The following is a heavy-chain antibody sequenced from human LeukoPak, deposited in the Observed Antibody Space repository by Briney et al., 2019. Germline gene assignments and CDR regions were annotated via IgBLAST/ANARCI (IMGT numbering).Heavy chain of an antibody. CDR1: GYTFTSYG. V-gene: IGHV1-18*01. J-gene: IGHJ4*02. CDR2: ISAYNGNT. Sequence: ASVKVSCKASGYTFTSYGVTWVRQAPGQGLEWTGWISAYNGNTKYAQNLQGRVTMTTDTSTSTAYMELRSLRSDDTAVYYCARGPYCSGGTCYSQILDHWGQGTLVTVSS. D-gene: IGHD2-15*01. CDR3: ARGPYCSGGTCYSQILDH.